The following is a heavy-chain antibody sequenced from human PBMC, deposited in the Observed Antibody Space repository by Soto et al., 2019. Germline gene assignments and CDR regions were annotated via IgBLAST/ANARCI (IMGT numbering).Heavy chain of an antibody. J-gene: IGHJ2*01. Sequence: QVQLQESGPGLLKPSETLSLTCTVSGGSISSYYWSWIRQPPGKGLEWIGYIYYSGSTNYNPSLKSRVTISVDTSKKQFSLKLSSVTAADTAVYYCARVGVRNDYIWGTVNDKWYFDLWGRGTLVTVSS. CDR2: IYYSGST. CDR1: GGSISSYY. CDR3: ARVGVRNDYIWGTVNDKWYFDL. D-gene: IGHD3-16*01. V-gene: IGHV4-59*01.